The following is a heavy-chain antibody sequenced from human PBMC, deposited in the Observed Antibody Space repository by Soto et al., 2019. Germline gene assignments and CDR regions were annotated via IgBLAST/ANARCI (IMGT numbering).Heavy chain of an antibody. CDR3: AGGHYFWGSSAKTSKDFDY. D-gene: IGHD3-16*01. CDR2: TYYSGST. Sequence: TSETLSLTCTVSGGSISSGGYYWSWIRQHPGKGLEWIGYTYYSGSTYYNPSLKSRVTISVDTSKNQFSLKLSSVTAADTAVYYCAGGHYFWGSSAKTSKDFDYWGQGTLVTVSS. CDR1: GGSISSGGYY. J-gene: IGHJ4*02. V-gene: IGHV4-31*03.